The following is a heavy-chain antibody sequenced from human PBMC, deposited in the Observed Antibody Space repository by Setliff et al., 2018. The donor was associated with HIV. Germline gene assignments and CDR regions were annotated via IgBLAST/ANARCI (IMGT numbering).Heavy chain of an antibody. D-gene: IGHD1-26*01. J-gene: IGHJ4*02. Sequence: SETLSLTCTVSGGSISGYYWSWIRQPPGKGLEWIGYIYYRGSTDYNPSLKSRVTISIDTSKNQFSLKLSSVTAADTAVYFCARTRAPYFFDFWGQGAQVTVSS. CDR3: ARTRAPYFFDF. CDR1: GGSISGYY. CDR2: IYYRGST. V-gene: IGHV4-59*01.